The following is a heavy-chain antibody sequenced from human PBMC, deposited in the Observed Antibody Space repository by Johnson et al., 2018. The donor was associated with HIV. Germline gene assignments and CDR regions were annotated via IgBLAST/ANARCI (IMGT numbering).Heavy chain of an antibody. Sequence: QVQLLESGGGLVQPGGSLRLSCAASGFTFSSYAMHWVRQAPGKGLEWVAVISYDGSNKYYADSVKGRLTISRDNSKNTLYLQMNSLRAEDTAVYYCARGRWELYGDDAFDIWGQGTMVTVSS. J-gene: IGHJ3*02. CDR1: GFTFSSYA. CDR3: ARGRWELYGDDAFDI. V-gene: IGHV3-30*04. D-gene: IGHD1-26*01. CDR2: ISYDGSNK.